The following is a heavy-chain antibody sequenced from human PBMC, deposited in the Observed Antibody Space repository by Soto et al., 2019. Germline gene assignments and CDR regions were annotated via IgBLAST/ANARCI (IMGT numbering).Heavy chain of an antibody. D-gene: IGHD1-1*01. Sequence: QVHLVQSGAEVKKPRASVKVSCKASGYTFTSYGITWVRQAPGQGLEWMGWISAHNGNTDYAQKLQGRVIVTRDTSTSTAYMDLRSLRSDDTAVYYCARGRYGDYWGQGALVTVSS. J-gene: IGHJ4*02. CDR3: ARGRYGDY. CDR1: GYTFTSYG. V-gene: IGHV1-18*01. CDR2: ISAHNGNT.